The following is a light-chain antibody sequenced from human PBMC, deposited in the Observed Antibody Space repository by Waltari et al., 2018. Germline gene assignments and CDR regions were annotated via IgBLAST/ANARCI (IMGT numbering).Light chain of an antibody. J-gene: IGKJ2*01. V-gene: IGKV1-5*01. CDR1: QRMGTR. CDR3: QQYDTYTYT. Sequence: DIQMTQSPSTLSASGGDRVTMSCRASQRMGTRVAGYQHKPGKAPKLLIYHSSILESGVPSRFIGSGSGTEFTLAISSLQPDDFATYYCQQYDTYTYTFGQGNKLEI. CDR2: HSS.